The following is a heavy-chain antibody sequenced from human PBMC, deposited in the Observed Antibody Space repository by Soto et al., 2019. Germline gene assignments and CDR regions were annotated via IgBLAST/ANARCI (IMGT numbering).Heavy chain of an antibody. D-gene: IGHD5-12*01. CDR2: ISGSGGST. CDR1: GFTFSSYA. V-gene: IGHV3-23*01. J-gene: IGHJ4*02. CDR3: AKDSKWLGTGSPPEIHY. Sequence: GGSLRLSCAASGFTFSSYAMSWVRQAPGKGLEWVSAISGSGGSTYYADSVKGRFTISRDNSKNTLYLQMNSLRAEDTAVYYCAKDSKWLGTGSPPEIHYWGQGTLVTVSS.